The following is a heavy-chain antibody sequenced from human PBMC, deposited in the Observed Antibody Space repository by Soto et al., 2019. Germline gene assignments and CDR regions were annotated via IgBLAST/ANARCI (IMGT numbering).Heavy chain of an antibody. V-gene: IGHV4-34*01. Sequence: SETLSLTCAVYGGSFSGYYWIWIRQPPGKGLEWIGEINHSGSTNYNPSLKSRVTISVDTSKNQFSLKLSSVTAADTAVYYCARYEYQLPNWFDPWGQGTLVTVSS. J-gene: IGHJ5*02. D-gene: IGHD2-2*01. CDR2: INHSGST. CDR1: GGSFSGYY. CDR3: ARYEYQLPNWFDP.